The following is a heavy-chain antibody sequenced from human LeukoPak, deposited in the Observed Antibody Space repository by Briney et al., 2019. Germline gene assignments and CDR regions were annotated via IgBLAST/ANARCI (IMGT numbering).Heavy chain of an antibody. Sequence: GGSLRLSCAASGFTFSSYGMHWVRQAPGKGLEWVAFIRYDGSNKYYADSVKGRFTISRDNSKNTLYLQMNSLRAEDTAVYYCAKIWNRVLRFLEWSYDAFDIWGQGTMVTVSS. V-gene: IGHV3-30*02. CDR3: AKIWNRVLRFLEWSYDAFDI. CDR2: IRYDGSNK. CDR1: GFTFSSYG. J-gene: IGHJ3*02. D-gene: IGHD3-3*01.